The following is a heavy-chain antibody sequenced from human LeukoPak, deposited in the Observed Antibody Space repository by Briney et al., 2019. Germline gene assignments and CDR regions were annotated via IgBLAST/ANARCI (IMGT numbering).Heavy chain of an antibody. CDR2: ISSPSTNI. Sequence: GGSLRLSCAASGFIFTSYSMNWVRQAPGKGLEWVSYISSPSTNIYYVDSVKGRFTISRDNAKNTMYLQMNSLRDEDTAVYYCARATCTGPDCYSGSGRSGDYWGQGTLVTVSS. J-gene: IGHJ4*02. D-gene: IGHD2-21*02. CDR3: ARATCTGPDCYSGSGRSGDY. CDR1: GFIFTSYS. V-gene: IGHV3-48*02.